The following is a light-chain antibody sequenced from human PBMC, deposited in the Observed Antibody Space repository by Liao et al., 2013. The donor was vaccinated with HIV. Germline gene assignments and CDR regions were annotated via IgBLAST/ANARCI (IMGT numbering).Light chain of an antibody. J-gene: IGLJ1*01. V-gene: IGLV3-21*01. CDR2: FDS. Sequence: SYELTQPPSVSVAPGKTARIPCGGNNVGSKSVHWYQQKPGQAPVMVIYFDSDRPSGIPERFSGSNSGNTATLTISRVEAGDEADYYCQVWDRSSEHRVFGTGTKVTVL. CDR3: QVWDRSSEHRV. CDR1: NVGSKS.